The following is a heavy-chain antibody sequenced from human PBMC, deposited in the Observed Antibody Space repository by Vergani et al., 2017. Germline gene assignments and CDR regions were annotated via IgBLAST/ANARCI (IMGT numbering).Heavy chain of an antibody. CDR2: ISGSGGST. CDR1: GFTFSSYA. D-gene: IGHD3-22*01. CDR3: AKDEYYYDSSGYYYASIYFDY. Sequence: EVQLLESGGGLVQPGGSLRLSCAASGFTFSSYAMSWVRQAPGKGLEWVSAISGSGGSTYYADSVKGRFTISRDNSKNTLYLQMNSLRAEDTAVYYCAKDEYYYDSSGYYYASIYFDYWGQETLVTVSS. J-gene: IGHJ4*02. V-gene: IGHV3-23*01.